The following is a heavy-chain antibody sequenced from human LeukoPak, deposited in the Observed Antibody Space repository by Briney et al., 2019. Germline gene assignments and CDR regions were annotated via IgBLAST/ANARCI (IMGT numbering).Heavy chain of an antibody. D-gene: IGHD2-15*01. V-gene: IGHV3-30*04. J-gene: IGHJ1*01. CDR3: AKDDAIGGWPAEYFQH. Sequence: GRSLRLSCAASGFTFSSYAMHWVRQAPGKGLEWVAVISYDGSNKYYADSVKGRFTISRDNSKNTLYLQMNSLRAEDTAVYYCAKDDAIGGWPAEYFQHWGQGTLVTVSS. CDR2: ISYDGSNK. CDR1: GFTFSSYA.